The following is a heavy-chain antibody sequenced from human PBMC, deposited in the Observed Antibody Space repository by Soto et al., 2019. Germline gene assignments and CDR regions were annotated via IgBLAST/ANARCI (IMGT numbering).Heavy chain of an antibody. CDR3: AKDKGYYYYMDV. V-gene: IGHV3-30*18. CDR1: GFTFSSYG. CDR2: ISYDGSNK. Sequence: PGGSLRLSCAASGFTFSSYGMHWVRQAPGKGLEWVAVISYDGSNKYYADSVKGRFTISRDNSKNTLYLQMNSLRAEDTAVYYCAKDKGYYYYMDVWGKGTTVTVS. J-gene: IGHJ6*03.